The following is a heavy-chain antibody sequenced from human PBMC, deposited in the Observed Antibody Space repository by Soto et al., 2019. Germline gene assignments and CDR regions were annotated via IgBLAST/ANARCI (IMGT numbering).Heavy chain of an antibody. J-gene: IGHJ4*02. CDR2: IIPIFGTA. CDR1: GGTFSSYA. D-gene: IGHD1-1*01. Sequence: GASVKVSCKASGGTFSSYAISWVRQAPGQGLEWMGGIIPIFGTANYAQKFQGRVTITADESTSTAYMELSSLRSEDTAVYYCGRSPPPVQLRYYFDYWGQGTLVTVSS. V-gene: IGHV1-69*13. CDR3: GRSPPPVQLRYYFDY.